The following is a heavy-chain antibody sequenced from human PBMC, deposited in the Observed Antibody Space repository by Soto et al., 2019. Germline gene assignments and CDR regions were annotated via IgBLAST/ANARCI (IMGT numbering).Heavy chain of an antibody. Sequence: ASVTVSCQASGYTFTSYGISWVRQAPGQGLEWMGWISAYNGNTNYAQKLQGRVTMTTDTSTSTAYMELRSLRSDDTAVYYCARRVDVANVYYYYYYYMDVWGKGTTVTVSS. J-gene: IGHJ6*03. CDR3: ARRVDVANVYYYYYYYMDV. V-gene: IGHV1-18*01. D-gene: IGHD5-12*01. CDR2: ISAYNGNT. CDR1: GYTFTSYG.